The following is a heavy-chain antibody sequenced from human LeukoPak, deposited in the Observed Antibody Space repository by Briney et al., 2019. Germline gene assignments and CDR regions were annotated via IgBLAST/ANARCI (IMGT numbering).Heavy chain of an antibody. J-gene: IGHJ4*02. Sequence: SQTLSLTCTVSGGSISSGDYYWSWIRQPPGKGLEWIGYIYYSGSTYYNPSLNSLVTISVDTSKNQFSLKLSSVTAADTAVYYCVAEAAACSSTSCYPANWGQGTLVTVSS. CDR1: GGSISSGDYY. D-gene: IGHD2-2*01. V-gene: IGHV4-30-4*08. CDR2: IYYSGST. CDR3: VAEAAACSSTSCYPAN.